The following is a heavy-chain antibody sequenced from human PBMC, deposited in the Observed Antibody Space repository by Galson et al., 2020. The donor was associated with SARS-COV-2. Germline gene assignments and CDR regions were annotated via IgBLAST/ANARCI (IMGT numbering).Heavy chain of an antibody. J-gene: IGHJ3*02. V-gene: IGHV1-18*01. Sequence: ASVKVSCKASGYTFTSYGISWVRQAPGQGLEWMGWISAYNGNTNYAQKLQGRVTMTTDTSTSTAYMELRSLRSDDTDVYYCARDSAAPGAFDIWGQGTMVTVSS. CDR3: ARDSAAPGAFDI. CDR2: ISAYNGNT. D-gene: IGHD2-15*01. CDR1: GYTFTSYG.